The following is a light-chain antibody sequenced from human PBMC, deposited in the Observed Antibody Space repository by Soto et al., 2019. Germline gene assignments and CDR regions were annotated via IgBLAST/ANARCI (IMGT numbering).Light chain of an antibody. CDR3: MQEIHWPWT. J-gene: IGKJ1*01. V-gene: IGKV1-5*03. CDR1: QTISSW. Sequence: DIQMTQSPSTLSGSVGDRVTITCRASQTISSWLAWYQQKPGKAPKLLIYKASTLKSGVPSRFSGSGSGTDFTLKIRRVEAEDVGVXYCMQEIHWPWTFGQGTKVDIK. CDR2: KAS.